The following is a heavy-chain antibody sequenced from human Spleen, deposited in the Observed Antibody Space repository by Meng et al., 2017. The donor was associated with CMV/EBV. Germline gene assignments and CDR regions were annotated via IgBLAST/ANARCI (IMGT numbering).Heavy chain of an antibody. V-gene: IGHV4-30-4*08. J-gene: IGHJ5*02. Sequence: PTRVKPSQPLSLPCTASGGSISSVDYYWTCIRQPPGNGLEWIGYIYYSGGTYYNPSHKSRVTISVDTSKNQFSRKLSSVTAADTAVYYCARAGREIWFDPWGQGTLVTVSS. CDR3: ARAGREIWFDP. CDR1: GGSISSVDYY. D-gene: IGHD1-26*01. CDR2: IYYSGGT.